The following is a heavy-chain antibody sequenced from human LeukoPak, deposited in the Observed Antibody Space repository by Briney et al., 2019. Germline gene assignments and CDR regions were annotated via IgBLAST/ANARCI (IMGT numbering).Heavy chain of an antibody. V-gene: IGHV1-8*01. CDR3: AKGENTDWELQYAFDI. CDR1: GYTFTSYD. D-gene: IGHD1-26*01. CDR2: MNPNSGNT. Sequence: ASVKVSCKASGYTFTSYDINWVRQATGQGLEWMGWMNPNSGNTGYAQKFQGRVTMTRNTSIGTAYMELSSLRSEDTAVYYCAKGENTDWELQYAFDIWGQGTMVTVSS. J-gene: IGHJ3*02.